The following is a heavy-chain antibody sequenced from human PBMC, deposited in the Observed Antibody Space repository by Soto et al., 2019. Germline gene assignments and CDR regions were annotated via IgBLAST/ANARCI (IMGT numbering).Heavy chain of an antibody. CDR1: GFTFSSYW. D-gene: IGHD2-15*01. Sequence: EVQLVESGGGLVQPGGSLRLSCAASGFTFSSYWMHWVRQAPGKGLVWVSLIHSDGSSTSYADSVKGRFTISRDNAKNTLYLQMNSLRAEDTAVYDCVRTSLGVAAAPREDYWGQGTMVTVSS. CDR2: IHSDGSST. V-gene: IGHV3-74*01. CDR3: VRTSLGVAAAPREDY. J-gene: IGHJ4*02.